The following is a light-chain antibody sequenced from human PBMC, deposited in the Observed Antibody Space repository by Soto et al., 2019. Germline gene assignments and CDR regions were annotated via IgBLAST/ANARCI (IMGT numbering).Light chain of an antibody. CDR2: RNN. CDR1: SSNIGSNY. CDR3: AAWDDSLSGWV. J-gene: IGLJ3*02. V-gene: IGLV1-47*01. Sequence: QSVLTQPPSASGTPRQRVTITCSGSSSNIGSNYVYWYQQLPGTAPKLLIYRNNQRPSGVPDRFSGSKSVTSASLAISGLRSEDEADYYCAAWDDSLSGWVFGGGTKLTVL.